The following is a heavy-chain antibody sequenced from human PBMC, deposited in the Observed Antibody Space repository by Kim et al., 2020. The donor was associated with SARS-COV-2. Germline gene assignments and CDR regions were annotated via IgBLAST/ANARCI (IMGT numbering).Heavy chain of an antibody. CDR3: AIYSGYSSGWYPGGGFDY. D-gene: IGHD6-19*01. Sequence: SVKVSCKASGGTFSSYAISWVRQAPGQGLEWMGGIIPIFGTANYAQKFQGRVTITADESTSTAYMELSSLRSEDTAVYYCAIYSGYSSGWYPGGGFDYWGQGTLVTVSS. CDR1: GGTFSSYA. J-gene: IGHJ4*02. CDR2: IIPIFGTA. V-gene: IGHV1-69*13.